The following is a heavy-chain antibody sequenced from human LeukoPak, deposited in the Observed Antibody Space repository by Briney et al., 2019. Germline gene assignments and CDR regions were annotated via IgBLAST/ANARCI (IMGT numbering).Heavy chain of an antibody. D-gene: IGHD3-10*01. Sequence: GASVKVSCKASGYTFTRYGISWVRQAPGQGLAWMGWISAYNGNTNYAKKLQGRVTMTTDTSTSTAYMELRSLRSDDTAVYYWARDRSYYGSGSYVYYYYYMDVWGKGTTVTITS. CDR3: ARDRSYYGSGSYVYYYYYMDV. CDR2: ISAYNGNT. V-gene: IGHV1-18*01. CDR1: GYTFTRYG. J-gene: IGHJ6*03.